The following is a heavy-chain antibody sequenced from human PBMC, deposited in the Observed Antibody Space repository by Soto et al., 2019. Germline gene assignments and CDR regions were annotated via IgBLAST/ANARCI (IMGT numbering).Heavy chain of an antibody. V-gene: IGHV4-59*08. CDR3: ARRIADYYYYYGMDV. CDR1: GGSISSYY. CDR2: IYYSGST. Sequence: QVQLQESGPGLVKPSETLSLTCTVSGGSISSYYWSWIRQPPGKGLEWIGYIYYSGSTNYNPSLKRRVTISVDTSKNQFSLKLSSVTAADTAVYYCARRIADYYYYYGMDVWGQGTTVTVSS. J-gene: IGHJ6*02.